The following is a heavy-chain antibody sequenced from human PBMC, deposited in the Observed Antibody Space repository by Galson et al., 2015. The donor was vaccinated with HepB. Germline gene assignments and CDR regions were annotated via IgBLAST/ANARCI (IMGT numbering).Heavy chain of an antibody. Sequence: SVKVSCKASGYTFTSYAMNWVRQAPGQGLEWMGWINTNTGNPTYAQGFTGRFVFSLDTSVSTAYLQISSLKAEDTAVYYCAREIPIFTMIVVVTNTPPYYGMDVWGQGTTVTVSS. CDR3: AREIPIFTMIVVVTNTPPYYGMDV. D-gene: IGHD3-22*01. J-gene: IGHJ6*02. CDR1: GYTFTSYA. V-gene: IGHV7-4-1*02. CDR2: INTNTGNP.